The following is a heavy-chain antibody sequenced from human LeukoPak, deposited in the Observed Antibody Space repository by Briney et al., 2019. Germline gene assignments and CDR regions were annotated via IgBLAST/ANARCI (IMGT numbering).Heavy chain of an antibody. Sequence: PSETLSLTCTVSGGTISRYYWSWIRQPPGKALEWIAYIDYIGSTNYNPSLKSRLTISLDASKNQFSLKLSSVTAADTAVYYCARGAFRVAATRFNFWGQGTLVTVSS. CDR3: ARGAFRVAATRFNF. D-gene: IGHD2-15*01. J-gene: IGHJ4*02. V-gene: IGHV4-59*01. CDR2: IDYIGST. CDR1: GGTISRYY.